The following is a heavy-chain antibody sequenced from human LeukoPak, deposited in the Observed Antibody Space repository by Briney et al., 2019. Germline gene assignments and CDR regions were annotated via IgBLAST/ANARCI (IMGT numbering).Heavy chain of an antibody. D-gene: IGHD2-15*01. CDR3: VYLGYCSGGSCYSGDFDY. J-gene: IGHJ4*02. CDR2: IIPIFGTA. Sequence: ASVKVSCKASGGTFSSYAISWVRQAPGQGLEWMGGIIPIFGTANYAQKFQGRVTITADESTSTAYMELSSLGSEDTAVYYCVYLGYCSGGSCYSGDFDYWGQGTLVTVSS. CDR1: GGTFSSYA. V-gene: IGHV1-69*13.